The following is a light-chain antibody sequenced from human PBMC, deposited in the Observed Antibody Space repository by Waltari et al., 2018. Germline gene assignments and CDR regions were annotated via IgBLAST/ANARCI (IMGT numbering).Light chain of an antibody. CDR1: ISDVGGYNL. CDR2: DVD. V-gene: IGLV2-14*03. Sequence: QSALTQPASVSASPGQSITIFCTGTISDVGGYNLVPWYQKYPGKAPQLILYDVDNRPSGISSRFSGSKSGNTASLTISGLQPEDEADYYCNSYTSANTLLFGGGTRLTVL. J-gene: IGLJ2*01. CDR3: NSYTSANTLL.